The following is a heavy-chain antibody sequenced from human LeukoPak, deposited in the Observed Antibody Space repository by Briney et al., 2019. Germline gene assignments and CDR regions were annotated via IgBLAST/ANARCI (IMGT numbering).Heavy chain of an antibody. CDR3: AKDSRDGHH. D-gene: IGHD5-24*01. J-gene: IGHJ5*02. V-gene: IGHV3-43*01. CDR2: ISWDGGST. Sequence: GGSLRLSCAASGFTFDDYTMHWVRQAPGKGLEWVSLISWDGGSTYYADSVKGRFTISRDNSKNTLYLQMNSLRAEDTAVYYCAKDSRDGHHWGQGTLVTVSS. CDR1: GFTFDDYT.